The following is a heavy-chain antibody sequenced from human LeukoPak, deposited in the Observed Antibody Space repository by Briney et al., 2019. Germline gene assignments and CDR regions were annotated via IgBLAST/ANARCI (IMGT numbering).Heavy chain of an antibody. J-gene: IGHJ2*01. CDR3: AKDLASYWYFDL. CDR1: GFIFSSYA. Sequence: GGSLRLSCAASGFIFSSYAMNWVRQAPGKGLEWVAVISGGGSTTIYADSVKGRFTISRDDSKNTLYLQMNSLRAEDTAVYYCAKDLASYWYFDLWGRGTLVTVSS. CDR2: ISGGGSTT. V-gene: IGHV3-23*01.